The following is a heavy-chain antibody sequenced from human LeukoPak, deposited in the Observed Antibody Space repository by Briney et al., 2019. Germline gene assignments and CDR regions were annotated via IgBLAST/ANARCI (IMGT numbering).Heavy chain of an antibody. Sequence: SETLSLTCTVSGGSISSYYWSWIRQPPGKGLEWIGYIYYSGSTNYKPSLKSRVTISVDTSKNQFSLKLSCVTAADTAVYYCARGGYYGSGNDFRFDPWGQGTLVTVSS. D-gene: IGHD3-10*01. CDR1: GGSISSYY. CDR3: ARGGYYGSGNDFRFDP. V-gene: IGHV4-59*01. J-gene: IGHJ5*02. CDR2: IYYSGST.